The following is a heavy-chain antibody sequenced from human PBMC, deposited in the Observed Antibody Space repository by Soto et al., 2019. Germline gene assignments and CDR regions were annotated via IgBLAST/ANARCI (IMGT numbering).Heavy chain of an antibody. J-gene: IGHJ6*03. CDR2: IYPGDSDT. V-gene: IGHV5-51*01. CDR1: GYSFTSYW. CDR3: ARHALYSSSSHPYYYYYYMDV. Sequence: LGESLKISCKGSGYSFTSYWIGWVRQMPGKGLEWMGIIYPGDSDTRYSPSFQGQVTISADKSISTAYLQWSSLKASDTAMYYCARHALYSSSSHPYYYYYYMDVWGKGTTVTVSS. D-gene: IGHD6-6*01.